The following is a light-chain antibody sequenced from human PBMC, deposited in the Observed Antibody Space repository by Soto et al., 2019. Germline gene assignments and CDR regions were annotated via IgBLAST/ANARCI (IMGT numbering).Light chain of an antibody. CDR1: QSVSVH. J-gene: IGKJ1*01. CDR2: DAS. V-gene: IGKV3-11*01. Sequence: EIVLTQSPGTLSLSPGERATLSCRASQSVSVHLAWYQQKPGQAPRLLIYDASNRATGIPARFSGSGSGTDFTLTISSLEPEDFALYHFVQRTTWPWTCGQGSKVEIK. CDR3: VQRTTWPWT.